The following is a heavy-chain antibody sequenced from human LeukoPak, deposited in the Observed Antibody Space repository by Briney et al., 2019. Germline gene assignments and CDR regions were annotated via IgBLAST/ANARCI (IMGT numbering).Heavy chain of an antibody. CDR1: GFDFYAHD. J-gene: IGHJ4*02. V-gene: IGHV3-30*02. D-gene: IGHD1-26*01. CDR3: AKPSGSGVDY. Sequence: PGGSLRLSCGASGFDFYAHDMHWVRQAPGKGLEWVAFIRSDGYHTYYTDSVKGRFTITRDNSKNTLYLQMNSLRLEDMGIYYCAKPSGSGVDYWGRGTRVTVSS. CDR2: IRSDGYHT.